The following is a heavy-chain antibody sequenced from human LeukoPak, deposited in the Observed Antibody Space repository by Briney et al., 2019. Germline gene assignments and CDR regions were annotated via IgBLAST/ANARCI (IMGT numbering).Heavy chain of an antibody. CDR1: GFTFDDYA. V-gene: IGHV3-9*01. D-gene: IGHD5-24*01. Sequence: GRSLRLSCAASGFTFDDYAMHWVRQAPGKGLEWVSGISWNSGSIGYADSVKGRFTISRDNAKNSLYLQMNSLRAEDTAVYYCASLRFRGVEMDYWGQGTLVTVSS. J-gene: IGHJ4*02. CDR3: ASLRFRGVEMDY. CDR2: ISWNSGSI.